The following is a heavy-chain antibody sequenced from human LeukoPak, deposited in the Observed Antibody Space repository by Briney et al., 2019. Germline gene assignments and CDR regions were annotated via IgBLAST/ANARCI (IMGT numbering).Heavy chain of an antibody. CDR2: IYYSGST. V-gene: IGHV4-59*01. Sequence: PSETLSLTCTVSGGSISSYYWSWIRQPPGKGLEWIGYIYYSGSTNYNPSLKSRVTISVDTSKNQFSLKLSSVTAADTAVYYRAREVEQWLDNWGQGTLVTVSS. J-gene: IGHJ4*02. D-gene: IGHD6-19*01. CDR3: AREVEQWLDN. CDR1: GGSISSYY.